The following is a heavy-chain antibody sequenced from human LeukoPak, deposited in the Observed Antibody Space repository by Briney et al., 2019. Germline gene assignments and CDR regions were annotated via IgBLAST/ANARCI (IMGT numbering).Heavy chain of an antibody. D-gene: IGHD5-12*01. CDR2: ISTDGSST. Sequence: GGSLRLSCAASGFTFSSYWMHWVRQAPGKGLVWVSRISTDGSSTSYADFVKGRFTISRDNSKNTLYLQMNSLRAEDTAVYYCARASGYDLGYYFDYWGQGTLVTVSS. CDR1: GFTFSSYW. V-gene: IGHV3-74*01. J-gene: IGHJ4*02. CDR3: ARASGYDLGYYFDY.